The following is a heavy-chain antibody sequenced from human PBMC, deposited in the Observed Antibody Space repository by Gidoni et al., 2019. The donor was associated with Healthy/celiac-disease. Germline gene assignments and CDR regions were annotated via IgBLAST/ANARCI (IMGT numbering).Heavy chain of an antibody. V-gene: IGHV4-61*02. CDR3: GSHEGGVRGVDYYYYYMDV. CDR1: GGSISSGSYY. D-gene: IGHD3-10*01. Sequence: QVQLQESGPGLVKPSQTLSLTCTVSGGSISSGSYYWSWIRQPAGTGLEWIGRIYTSGSTNYNPPRKSRVNISVDTSKNQFSLKLSSVTAAATAVYYCGSHEGGVRGVDYYYYYMDVWGKGTTVTVSS. J-gene: IGHJ6*03. CDR2: IYTSGST.